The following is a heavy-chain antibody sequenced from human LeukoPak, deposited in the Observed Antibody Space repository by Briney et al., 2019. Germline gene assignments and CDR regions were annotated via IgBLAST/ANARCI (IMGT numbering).Heavy chain of an antibody. D-gene: IGHD2-2*02. Sequence: PGGSLRLSCAASGFTFSSSAMSWIRQPPGKGLEWIGEINHSGSTNYNPSLKSRVTISVDTSKNQFSLKLSSVTAADTAVFCCARVRVVEYCSSTSCYRRFYGMDVWGQGTTVTVSS. CDR1: GFTFSSSA. V-gene: IGHV4-34*01. CDR2: INHSGST. J-gene: IGHJ6*02. CDR3: ARVRVVEYCSSTSCYRRFYGMDV.